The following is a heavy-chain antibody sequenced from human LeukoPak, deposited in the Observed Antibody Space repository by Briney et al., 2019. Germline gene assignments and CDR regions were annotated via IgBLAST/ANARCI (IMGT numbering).Heavy chain of an antibody. J-gene: IGHJ6*03. V-gene: IGHV4-61*02. D-gene: IGHD1-1*01. Sequence: PSETLSLTCTVSGGSVRRGNYYWTWIRQPAGSGLEWIGRIYTSGTTDYNPSLRTRVTISVDASRNQFSLNLSSVTAADTAVYYCAREGSWNQPRTAADYYYYYMDVWGKGTTVTVSS. CDR1: GGSVRRGNYY. CDR2: IYTSGTT. CDR3: AREGSWNQPRTAADYYYYYMDV.